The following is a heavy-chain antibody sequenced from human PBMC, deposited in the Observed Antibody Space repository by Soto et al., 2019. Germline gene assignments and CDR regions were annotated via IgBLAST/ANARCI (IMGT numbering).Heavy chain of an antibody. CDR2: IYHTGST. Sequence: QVQLQESGPGLVKPSETLSLTCGVSGVSITRSFWWHWVRQSPGKGLEWFGEIYHTGSTNYNPSPSGRFTTSVDHSRNLFSLGLTTVTAADMAFFFCAAKGGDNRFDHWSQGTRVTVSS. CDR1: GVSITRSFW. J-gene: IGHJ4*02. CDR3: AAKGGDNRFDH. V-gene: IGHV4-4*02. D-gene: IGHD3-16*01.